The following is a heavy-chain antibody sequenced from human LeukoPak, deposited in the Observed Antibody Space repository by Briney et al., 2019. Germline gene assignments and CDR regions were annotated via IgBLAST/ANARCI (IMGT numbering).Heavy chain of an antibody. CDR1: DGSISSYY. V-gene: IGHV4-59*12. CDR3: ARERRGPYSSSSYYYYYMDV. Sequence: PSETLSLTCTVSDGSISSYYWSWIRQPPGKGLEWIGYIYYSGSTNYNPSLKSRVTISVDTSKNQFSLKLSSVTAADTAVYYCARERRGPYSSSSYYYYYMDVWGKGTTVTVSS. D-gene: IGHD6-6*01. CDR2: IYYSGST. J-gene: IGHJ6*03.